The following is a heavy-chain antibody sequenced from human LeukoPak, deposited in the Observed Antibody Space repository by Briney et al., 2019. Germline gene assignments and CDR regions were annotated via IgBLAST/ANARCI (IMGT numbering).Heavy chain of an antibody. CDR1: GFTFSSYW. CDR3: ARDYLGGSSFDY. CDR2: IKQDGSEK. Sequence: GGSLRLSCAASGFTFSSYWMSWVRQAPGKGLEWVANIKQDGSEKYYVDSVKGRFTISRDNAKNTLYLQMNSLSAEDTAVNYCARDYLGGSSFDYWGQGTLVTVSS. V-gene: IGHV3-7*01. D-gene: IGHD6-13*01. J-gene: IGHJ4*02.